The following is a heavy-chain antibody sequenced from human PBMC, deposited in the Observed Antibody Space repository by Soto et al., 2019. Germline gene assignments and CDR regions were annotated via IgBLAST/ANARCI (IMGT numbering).Heavy chain of an antibody. D-gene: IGHD3-22*01. CDR1: GYTLTSYD. V-gene: IGHV1-8*01. Sequence: QVQLVQSGAEVKKPGASVKVSCKASGYTLTSYDINWVRQATGQGLEGVGWMNPSTGDTGYAQKFQGRVTMTSKASIGTAYMELNSLRSEDTAVYYCARAAPSGYVVDIWGQGTLVTVSS. CDR2: MNPSTGDT. CDR3: ARAAPSGYVVDI. J-gene: IGHJ4*02.